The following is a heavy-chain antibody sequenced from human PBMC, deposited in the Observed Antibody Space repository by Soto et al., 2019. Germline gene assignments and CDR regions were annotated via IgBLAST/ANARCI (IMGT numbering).Heavy chain of an antibody. D-gene: IGHD1-26*01. J-gene: IGHJ2*01. V-gene: IGHV3-74*01. Sequence: EVQLVESGGGLVQPGGSLTLSCAASGFTFSSYWMHWVRQAPGKGVVWVSRINPDGRVTNYADSVKGRFTISRDNAKNTLYLPMNSLRPEDTAVYYCARVGQGAWYFDLWGRGTLVTVSS. CDR1: GFTFSSYW. CDR3: ARVGQGAWYFDL. CDR2: INPDGRVT.